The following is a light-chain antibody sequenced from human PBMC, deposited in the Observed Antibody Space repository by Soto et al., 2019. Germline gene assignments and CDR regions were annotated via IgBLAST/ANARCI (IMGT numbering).Light chain of an antibody. J-gene: IGKJ1*01. CDR3: QQYETFSGT. Sequence: DIQLTQSPSFLSASVGDRVTITCRASQGVSGWLAWYQQKPGEAPKLLIYDASALPRGVPSRFSGSGSGTKFTLTIASLQPDDFATYYCQQYETFSGTFGPGTKVDI. V-gene: IGKV1-5*01. CDR2: DAS. CDR1: QGVSGW.